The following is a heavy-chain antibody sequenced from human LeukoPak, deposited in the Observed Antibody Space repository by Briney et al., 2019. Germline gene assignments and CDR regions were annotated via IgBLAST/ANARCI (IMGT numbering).Heavy chain of an antibody. D-gene: IGHD3-9*01. J-gene: IGHJ4*02. CDR2: IYTSGST. CDR1: GGSISSGSYY. CDR3: ARESYDILTGSDFLDY. V-gene: IGHV4-61*02. Sequence: SETLSLTCTVSGGSISSGSYYWSWLRQPAGMGLEWFGRIYTSGSTNYNPSLKSLVTISVDTSKNQFSLKLSSVTAADTAVYYCARESYDILTGSDFLDYWGQGTLVTVSS.